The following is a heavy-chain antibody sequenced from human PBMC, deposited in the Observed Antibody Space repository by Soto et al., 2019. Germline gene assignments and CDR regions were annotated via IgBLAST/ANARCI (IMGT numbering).Heavy chain of an antibody. CDR2: IKSKTDGGTT. V-gene: IGHV3-15*07. CDR1: GFTFSNAW. J-gene: IGHJ4*02. Sequence: GGSLRLSCAASGFTFSNAWTNWVRQAPGKGLEWVGRIKSKTDGGTTDYAAPVKGRFTISRDDSKNTLYLQMNSLKTEDTAVYYCTAYDFWSGYHTYYFDYWGQGTLVTVSS. D-gene: IGHD3-3*01. CDR3: TAYDFWSGYHTYYFDY.